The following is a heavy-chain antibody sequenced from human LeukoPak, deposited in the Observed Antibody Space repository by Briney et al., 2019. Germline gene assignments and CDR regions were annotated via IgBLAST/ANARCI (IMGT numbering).Heavy chain of an antibody. V-gene: IGHV1-2*06. CDR2: INPNSGGT. Sequence: ASVKVSCKASGYTFTGYYMHWVRQAPGQGLEWMGRINPNSGGTNYAQKFQGRVTMTRDTSISTAYMELSRLGYDDTAVYYCARDRDVLLWFGDTYYFDYWGQGTLVTVSS. D-gene: IGHD3-10*01. J-gene: IGHJ4*02. CDR1: GYTFTGYY. CDR3: ARDRDVLLWFGDTYYFDY.